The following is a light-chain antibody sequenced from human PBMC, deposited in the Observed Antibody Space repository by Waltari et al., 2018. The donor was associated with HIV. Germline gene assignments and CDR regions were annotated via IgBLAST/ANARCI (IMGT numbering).Light chain of an antibody. CDR3: SSYTASGSVI. CDR1: TITYNS. J-gene: IGLJ2*01. V-gene: IGLV2-14*03. Sequence: QSALTQPASVSGSPGQSVTISCTGPTITYNSVSWYQQHPAKAPNPIIFESTYRPSGCPNRFSGTKACTAASLTISALQGEDEAHYYCSSYTASGSVIFGGETNLTVL. CDR2: EST.